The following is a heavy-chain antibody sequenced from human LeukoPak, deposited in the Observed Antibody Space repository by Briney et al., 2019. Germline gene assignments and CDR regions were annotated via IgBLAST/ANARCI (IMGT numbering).Heavy chain of an antibody. CDR1: GFSFSIYT. Sequence: GGSLRVSCAASGFSFSIYTMTWVRQAPGKGLGWVSRINSDGSSTSYADSVKGRFTISRDNAKNMLYLQMNSLRGEDTAVYYCARENFDPWGQGTLVTVSS. J-gene: IGHJ5*02. CDR2: INSDGSST. CDR3: ARENFDP. V-gene: IGHV3-74*01.